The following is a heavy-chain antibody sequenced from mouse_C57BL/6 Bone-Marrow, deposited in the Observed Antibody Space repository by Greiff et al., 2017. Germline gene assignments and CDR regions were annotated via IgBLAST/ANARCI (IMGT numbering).Heavy chain of an antibody. CDR3: ARGPGYYAMDY. V-gene: IGHV5-4*03. Sequence: EVKLMESGGGLVKPGGSLKLSCAASGFTFSSYAMSWVRQTPEKRLEWVATISDGGSYTYYPDNVKGRFTISRDNAKNNLYLQMSHLESEDTAMYYWARGPGYYAMDYWGQGTSVTVSS. CDR2: ISDGGSYT. J-gene: IGHJ4*01. CDR1: GFTFSSYA.